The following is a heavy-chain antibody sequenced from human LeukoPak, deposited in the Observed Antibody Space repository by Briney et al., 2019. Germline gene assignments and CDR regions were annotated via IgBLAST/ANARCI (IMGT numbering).Heavy chain of an antibody. J-gene: IGHJ4*02. CDR1: GFTFSSYG. V-gene: IGHV3-30*03. CDR3: ASLITIFGVVITRQRTGD. Sequence: PGRSLRLSCAASGFTFSSYGMHWVRQAPGKGLEWVAVISYDGSNKYYADSVKGRFTISRDNSKNTLYLQMNSLRAEDTAVYYCASLITIFGVVITRQRTGDWGQGTLVTVSS. D-gene: IGHD3-3*01. CDR2: ISYDGSNK.